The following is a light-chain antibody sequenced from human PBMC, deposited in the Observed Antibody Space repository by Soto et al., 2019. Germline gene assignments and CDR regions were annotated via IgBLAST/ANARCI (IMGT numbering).Light chain of an antibody. CDR2: EVS. Sequence: QSALTQPPSASRSPGQSVTISCTGTSSDVGGYNYVSWYQQHPGKAPKLMIYEVSKRPSGVPDRFSGSKSGNTASLTVSGRQAEDEADYYCSSYAGNNKLVFGGGTKLTVL. CDR1: SSDVGGYNY. CDR3: SSYAGNNKLV. V-gene: IGLV2-8*02. J-gene: IGLJ2*01.